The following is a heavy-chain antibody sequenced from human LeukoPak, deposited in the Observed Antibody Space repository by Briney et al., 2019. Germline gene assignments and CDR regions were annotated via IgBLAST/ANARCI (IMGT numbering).Heavy chain of an antibody. CDR2: ISGSGGST. CDR3: AKADIVRGVPPFLDY. CDR1: GFTFSSYG. Sequence: QSGGSLRLSCAASGFTFSSYGMSWVRQAPGKGLEWVSAISGSGGSTYYADSVKGRFTISRDNSKNTLYLQMNSLRAEDTAVYYCAKADIVRGVPPFLDYWGQGTLVTVSS. V-gene: IGHV3-23*01. D-gene: IGHD3-10*02. J-gene: IGHJ4*02.